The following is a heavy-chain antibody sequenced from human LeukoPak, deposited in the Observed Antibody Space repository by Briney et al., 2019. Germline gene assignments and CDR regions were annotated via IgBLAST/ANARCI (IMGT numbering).Heavy chain of an antibody. CDR2: IYTSGST. D-gene: IGHD6-13*01. CDR1: GGSFSGYY. V-gene: IGHV4-4*07. Sequence: SETLSLTCTVSGGSFSGYYCTWIRQPAGKGLEWIGRIYTSGSTNYNPSLKSRVTMSVDTSKNQFSLKLSSVTAADTAVYYCAREWIAAAAPLNYDAFDIWGQGTMVTVSS. CDR3: AREWIAAAAPLNYDAFDI. J-gene: IGHJ3*02.